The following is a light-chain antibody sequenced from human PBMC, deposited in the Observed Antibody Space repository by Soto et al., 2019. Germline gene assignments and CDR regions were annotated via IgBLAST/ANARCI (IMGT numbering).Light chain of an antibody. V-gene: IGKV1-39*01. J-gene: IGKJ1*01. Sequence: DIEMTQSPSSLSASVGETITITCRASQSISSYLNWFQHSPGQPPKLLLFAASNLHAGVPPRFSGSGSGTSFSLTIRRLQPEDFATYYCQQSFNLPRTFGPGTRVEFK. CDR3: QQSFNLPRT. CDR1: QSISSY. CDR2: AAS.